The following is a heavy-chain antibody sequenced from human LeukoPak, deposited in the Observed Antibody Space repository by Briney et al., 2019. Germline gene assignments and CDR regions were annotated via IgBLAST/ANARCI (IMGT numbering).Heavy chain of an antibody. CDR2: ISYDGSNK. V-gene: IGHV3-30*18. CDR3: AKDSVDIVVVPAAMAYYYYGMDV. J-gene: IGHJ6*02. Sequence: GGSLRLSCAASGFTFSSYGMHWVRQAPGKGLEWVAVISYDGSNKYYADSMKGRFTISRDNSKNTLYLQMNSLRAEDTAVYYCAKDSVDIVVVPAAMAYYYYGMDVWGQGTTVTVSS. D-gene: IGHD2-2*01. CDR1: GFTFSSYG.